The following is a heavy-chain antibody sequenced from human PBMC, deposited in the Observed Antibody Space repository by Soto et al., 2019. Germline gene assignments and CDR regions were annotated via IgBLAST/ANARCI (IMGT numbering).Heavy chain of an antibody. CDR3: AKEIVAAAYVETSPFDF. V-gene: IGHV3-23*01. J-gene: IGHJ4*02. CDR2: IDGSGGDT. Sequence: EVRLLESGGGLVQPGGSLRLSCAASGFTFSSYAMGWVRQAPGKGLEWVSGIDGSGGDTSFADSVKGRFTISGDNSENTLYLHMNSLRAEDTARYFCAKEIVAAAYVETSPFDFWGQGTLVTVSS. D-gene: IGHD2-15*01. CDR1: GFTFSSYA.